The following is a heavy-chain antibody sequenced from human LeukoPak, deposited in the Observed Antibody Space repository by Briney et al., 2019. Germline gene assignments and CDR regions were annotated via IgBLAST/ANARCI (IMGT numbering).Heavy chain of an antibody. Sequence: PSETLSLTCAVYGGSFSGYYWSWIRQPPGKGLEWIGEINHSGSTNYNPSLKSRVTISVDTSKNQFSLKLSSVTAADTAVYYCARRRPSYYGSGSYNWFDPWGQGTLVTVSS. D-gene: IGHD3-10*01. CDR3: ARRRPSYYGSGSYNWFDP. J-gene: IGHJ5*02. CDR2: INHSGST. CDR1: GGSFSGYY. V-gene: IGHV4-34*01.